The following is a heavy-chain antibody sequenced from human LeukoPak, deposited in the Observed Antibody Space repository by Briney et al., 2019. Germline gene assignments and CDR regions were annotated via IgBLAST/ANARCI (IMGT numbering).Heavy chain of an antibody. CDR3: ARDGVVGGLFVWDY. D-gene: IGHD3-16*01. J-gene: IGHJ4*02. CDR2: IYYSGST. CDR1: GGSISSYY. Sequence: SETLSLTCTVSGGSISSYYWSWIRQPPGKGLEWIGYIYYSGSTNYNPSLKSRVTISVDTSKNQFSLKLSSVTAADPAVFYCARDGVVGGLFVWDYWGQGTLVTVSS. V-gene: IGHV4-59*01.